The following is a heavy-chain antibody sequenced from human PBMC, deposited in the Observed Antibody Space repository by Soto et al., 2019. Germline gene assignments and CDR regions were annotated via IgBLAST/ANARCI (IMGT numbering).Heavy chain of an antibody. J-gene: IGHJ6*03. CDR3: ARTFYDFWSGYYAEGPYYYYMDV. V-gene: IGHV1-69*02. CDR2: IIPILGIA. Sequence: SVKVSCKASGGTFSSYTISWVRQAPGQGLEWIGRIIPILGIANYAQKFQGRVTITADKSTSTAYMELSSLRSEDTAVYYCARTFYDFWSGYYAEGPYYYYMDVWGKGTTVTVSS. CDR1: GGTFSSYT. D-gene: IGHD3-3*01.